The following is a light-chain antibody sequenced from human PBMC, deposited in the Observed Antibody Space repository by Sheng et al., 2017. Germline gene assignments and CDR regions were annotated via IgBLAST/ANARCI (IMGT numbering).Light chain of an antibody. CDR3: QQYNSQYT. Sequence: DIQMTQSPSTLSASVGDRVTITCRASQSFTSWLAWYQQKPGKAPKLLIYKSSTLASGVPSRFSGSGSGAEFTLTISSLQPDDFATYYCQQYNSQYTFGQGTKLEI. V-gene: IGKV1-5*03. CDR1: QSFTSW. J-gene: IGKJ2*01. CDR2: KSS.